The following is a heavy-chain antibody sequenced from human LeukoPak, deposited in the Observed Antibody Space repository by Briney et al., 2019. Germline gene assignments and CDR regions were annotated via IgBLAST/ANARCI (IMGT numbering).Heavy chain of an antibody. D-gene: IGHD6-13*01. J-gene: IGHJ5*02. CDR3: TRQGQTSYSHDWQNWFDP. Sequence: GESLKISCKASGYTFVTYWIGWVRQMPGKGLEWMGIIYPGDSDTRYSPSFQGLVTLSADKTTRTAYLQWSSLKASDSAMYYCTRQGQTSYSHDWQNWFDPWGQGTLVSVSS. CDR1: GYTFVTYW. V-gene: IGHV5-51*01. CDR2: IYPGDSDT.